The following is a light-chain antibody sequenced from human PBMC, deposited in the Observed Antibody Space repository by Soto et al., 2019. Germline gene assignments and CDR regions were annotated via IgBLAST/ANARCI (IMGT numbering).Light chain of an antibody. J-gene: IGKJ4*01. Sequence: EIVLTQSPVTLSLSPGERATLSCRASQSISSYLAWYQQKPGQAPRLLIYDVSIRATGIPARFSGSGSGTDFTLTINSLAPDDFAFYYCQQRSDWPLTFGGGTKVEIK. V-gene: IGKV3-11*01. CDR1: QSISSY. CDR2: DVS. CDR3: QQRSDWPLT.